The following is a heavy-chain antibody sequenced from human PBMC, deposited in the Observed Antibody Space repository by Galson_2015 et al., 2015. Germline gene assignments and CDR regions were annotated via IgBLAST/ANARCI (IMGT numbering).Heavy chain of an antibody. CDR3: ARGISYESPHFDS. Sequence: CAISGDSVSRHGPGWNWIRQSPSRGLEWLGRAYYRSKWYNEYAVYVNVKSRITINPDTSKNHFSLQLNSVTPEDTAVYYCARGISYESPHFDSWGQGTLVTVSS. J-gene: IGHJ4*02. CDR1: GDSVSRHGPG. CDR2: AYYRSKWYN. D-gene: IGHD5-12*01. V-gene: IGHV6-1*01.